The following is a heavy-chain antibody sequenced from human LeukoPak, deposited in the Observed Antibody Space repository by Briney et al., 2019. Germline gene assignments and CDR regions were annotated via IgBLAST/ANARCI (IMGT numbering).Heavy chain of an antibody. V-gene: IGHV1-69*01. J-gene: IGHJ2*01. CDR1: GIFGSYV. Sequence: GCSVKVSCKASGIFGSYVISWVRQAPGQGLEWMGGIIPVSGSTHYAQKFQGRLTITADESTSTVYMEMSSLRSEDTAMYYCAKEGNTALVTGYFDLWGRGTLVTVSA. CDR2: IIPVSGST. D-gene: IGHD5-18*01. CDR3: AKEGNTALVTGYFDL.